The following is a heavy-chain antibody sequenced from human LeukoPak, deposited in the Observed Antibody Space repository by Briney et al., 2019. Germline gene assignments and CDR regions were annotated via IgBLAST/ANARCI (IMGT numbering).Heavy chain of an antibody. CDR3: ARDSVLGAPYTDH. D-gene: IGHD3-3*02. CDR2: ISDHNGTP. J-gene: IGHJ5*02. Sequence: ASVTVSCKGSGYIFPNYGISWARQAPGQGLEWMGWISDHNGTPNYAQKFEGRVTMTTDTSTSTAYMELTSLTSEDTAVYYCARDSVLGAPYTDHWGQGTLVTVSS. CDR1: GYIFPNYG. V-gene: IGHV1-18*01.